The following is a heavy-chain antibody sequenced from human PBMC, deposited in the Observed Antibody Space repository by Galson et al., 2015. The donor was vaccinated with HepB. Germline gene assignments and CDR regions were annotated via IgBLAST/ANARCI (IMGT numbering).Heavy chain of an antibody. CDR1: GYTFTGYY. Sequence: SVKVSCKASGYTFTGYYMHWVRQAPGQGLEWMGRINPNSGGTNYAQNFQGRVTMMRDTSISTAYMELSSLRSEDTAVYYCARVLYYYDSSGYFRYDAFDIWGQGTMVTVSS. J-gene: IGHJ3*02. CDR3: ARVLYYYDSSGYFRYDAFDI. D-gene: IGHD3-22*01. CDR2: INPNSGGT. V-gene: IGHV1-2*06.